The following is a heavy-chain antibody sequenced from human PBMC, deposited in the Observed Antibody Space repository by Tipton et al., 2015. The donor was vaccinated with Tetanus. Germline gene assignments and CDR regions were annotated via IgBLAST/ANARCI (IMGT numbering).Heavy chain of an antibody. CDR3: ARSSIAGRWFDP. CDR2: INPSGGST. Sequence: QLVQSGAEVKKPGASVKVSCKASGYTFTSYYMHWVRQAPGQGLEWMGIINPSGGSTSYAQKFQGRVTMTRDTPTSTVYMELSSLRSEDTAVYYCARSSIAGRWFDPWGQGTLVTVSS. J-gene: IGHJ5*02. CDR1: GYTFTSYY. V-gene: IGHV1-46*01. D-gene: IGHD6-6*01.